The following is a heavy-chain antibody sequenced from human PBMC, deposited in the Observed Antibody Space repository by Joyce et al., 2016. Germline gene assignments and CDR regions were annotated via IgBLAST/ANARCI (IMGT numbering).Heavy chain of an antibody. D-gene: IGHD3-3*01. CDR2: IYYSGGT. CDR1: GGSISSYY. CDR3: ARGRITILGDFDY. J-gene: IGHJ4*02. V-gene: IGHV4-59*01. Sequence: QVQLQESGPGLVKPSETLSLTCTVSGGSISSYYWSWIRQPPGKGLEWIGYIYYSGGTNYNPALKSRVTISVDTSKNQFSLKLSSVTAADTAVYYCARGRITILGDFDYWGQGTLVTVSS.